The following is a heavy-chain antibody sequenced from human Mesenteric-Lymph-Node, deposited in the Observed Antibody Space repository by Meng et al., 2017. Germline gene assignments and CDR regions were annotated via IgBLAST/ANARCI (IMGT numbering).Heavy chain of an antibody. Sequence: ASVKVSCKASGYTFTSYGISWVRQAPGQGLEWMGWISAYNGNTNYAQKFQGRVTMTRDTSTSTVYMELSSLGSDDTAVYYCARVDGGYYYDSPSPEGLAFDYWGQGTLVTVSS. V-gene: IGHV1-18*01. CDR3: ARVDGGYYYDSPSPEGLAFDY. CDR2: ISAYNGNT. CDR1: GYTFTSYG. D-gene: IGHD3-22*01. J-gene: IGHJ4*02.